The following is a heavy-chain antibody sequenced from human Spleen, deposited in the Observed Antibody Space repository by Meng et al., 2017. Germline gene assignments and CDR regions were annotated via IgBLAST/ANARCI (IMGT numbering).Heavy chain of an antibody. CDR3: VRDALYYDFWSGYSVGWFEP. CDR2: TYSGGNT. V-gene: IGHV3-66*01. J-gene: IGHJ5*02. CDR1: GFTVSHNY. D-gene: IGHD3-3*01. Sequence: GESLKISCAASGFTVSHNYMSWVRQAPGKGLEWVSVTYSGGNTYYADSVKGRFTISRDNAKNTLYLQMNSLRAEDTAVYYCVRDALYYDFWSGYSVGWFEPWGQGTLVTVAS.